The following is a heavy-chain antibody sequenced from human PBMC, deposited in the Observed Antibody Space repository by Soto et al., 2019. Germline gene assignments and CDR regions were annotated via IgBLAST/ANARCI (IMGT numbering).Heavy chain of an antibody. CDR2: IIPIFGTA. V-gene: IGHV1-69*13. J-gene: IGHJ6*02. D-gene: IGHD3-3*01. CDR1: GGTFSSYA. Sequence: SVKVSCKASGGTFSSYAVSWVRQAPGQGLEWMGGIIPIFGTANYAQKFQGRVTITADESTSTAYMELSSLRSEDTAVYYCASRGLSAIFGVVIPHPMDVWGQGTTVTVSS. CDR3: ASRGLSAIFGVVIPHPMDV.